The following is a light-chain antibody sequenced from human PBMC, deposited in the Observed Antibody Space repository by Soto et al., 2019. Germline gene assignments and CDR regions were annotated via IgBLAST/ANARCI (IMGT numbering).Light chain of an antibody. CDR1: QSVDSW. V-gene: IGKV1-5*03. CDR3: QHYNDYSRM. CDR2: KAS. Sequence: DIQMTQSPSTLSASIGDRVTITCRTSQSVDSWLAWYQQKPGKAPKLLIYKASSLQTGVPSRFSGSGSGTELTLTISSLQPDDFATYCCQHYNDYSRMFGQGTKVEIK. J-gene: IGKJ1*01.